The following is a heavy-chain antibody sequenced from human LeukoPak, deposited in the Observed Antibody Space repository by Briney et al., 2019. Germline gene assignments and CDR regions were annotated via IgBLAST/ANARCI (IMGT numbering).Heavy chain of an antibody. CDR2: IYPGDSDT. CDR3: ARRGGYDPGAFDI. CDR1: GYTFTTYW. J-gene: IGHJ3*02. V-gene: IGHV5-51*01. Sequence: GESLKISCKASGYTFTTYWIAWVRQMPGKGLECMGIIYPGDSDTRYSPSFQGQVTISADKSISTAYLQWSSLRASDTAMYYCARRGGYDPGAFDIWGQGTMVTVSS. D-gene: IGHD5-12*01.